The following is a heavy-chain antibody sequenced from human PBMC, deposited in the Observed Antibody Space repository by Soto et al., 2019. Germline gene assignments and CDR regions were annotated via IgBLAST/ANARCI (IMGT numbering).Heavy chain of an antibody. J-gene: IGHJ3*02. CDR1: GYPVTAYY. D-gene: IGHD3-3*01. CDR3: ARGGGVGVAGSAAFDM. Sequence: QLHLVQSGAVVKKPGASVTVSCSASGYPVTAYYMHWVRQAPGRGLEWMGGINPATGAAKYTQTFQGRVTKARDTATSTVFMELGGLTSEDTAGFYCARGGGVGVAGSAAFDMWGQGTLVTVSS. V-gene: IGHV1-2*02. CDR2: INPATGAA.